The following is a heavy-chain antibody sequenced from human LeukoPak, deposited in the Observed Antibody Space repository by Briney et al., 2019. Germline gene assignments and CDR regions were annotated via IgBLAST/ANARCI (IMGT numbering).Heavy chain of an antibody. J-gene: IGHJ4*02. V-gene: IGHV3-74*01. CDR2: IKSDGSAT. CDR3: ARGDGYGMDY. CDR1: GFTFSSYW. D-gene: IGHD5-24*01. Sequence: GGSLRLSCAASGFTFSSYWMHWVRQAPEKGLVWVSSIKSDGSATSHADSVKGRFTISRDNAKNTLYLQMNSLRAEDMAVYYCARGDGYGMDYWGQGTRVTASS.